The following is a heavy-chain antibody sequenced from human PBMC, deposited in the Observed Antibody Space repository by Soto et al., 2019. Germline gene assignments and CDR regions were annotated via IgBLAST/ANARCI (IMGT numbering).Heavy chain of an antibody. CDR2: LSGSGYQT. J-gene: IGHJ4*02. CDR3: AKDRLTVFGVVVTFED. V-gene: IGHV3-23*01. CDR1: GFTFDSYA. D-gene: IGHD3-3*01. Sequence: EVQLLESGGGLVRPGGSLRLSCATDGFTFDSYAMHWVRQAPGKGLEWVSSLSGSGYQTYYADSVKGRLTISRDRSKNTVYLQMNSLRAEDTAVYFCAKDRLTVFGVVVTFEDWGRGTLVTVAS.